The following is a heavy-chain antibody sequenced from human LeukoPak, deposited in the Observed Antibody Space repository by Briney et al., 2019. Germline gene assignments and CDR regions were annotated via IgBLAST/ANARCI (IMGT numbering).Heavy chain of an antibody. CDR2: IYYSGST. CDR1: GGSISTYF. V-gene: IGHV4-59*12. J-gene: IGHJ6*03. D-gene: IGHD2-21*01. Sequence: PSETLSLTCTVSGGSISTYFWSWLRQPPGKGLEWIGYIYYSGSTNYNPSLKSRVTISVDTSKNQFSLKLSSVTAADTAVYYCARARVAYYYYYMDVWGKGTTVTVSS. CDR3: ARARVAYYYYYMDV.